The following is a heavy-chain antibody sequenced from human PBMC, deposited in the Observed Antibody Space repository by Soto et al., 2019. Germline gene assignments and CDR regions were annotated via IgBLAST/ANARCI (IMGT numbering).Heavy chain of an antibody. V-gene: IGHV3-9*01. CDR2: ISWNSGSI. J-gene: IGHJ6*02. CDR3: AKDMPRYGDYAIYYGMDV. Sequence: EVQLVESGGGLVQPGRSLRLSCAASGFTFDDYAMHWVRQAPGKGLEWVSGISWNSGSIGYADSVKGRFTISRDNAKNSLYLQMNSLRAEDTALYYCAKDMPRYGDYAIYYGMDVWGQGTTVTVSS. CDR1: GFTFDDYA. D-gene: IGHD4-17*01.